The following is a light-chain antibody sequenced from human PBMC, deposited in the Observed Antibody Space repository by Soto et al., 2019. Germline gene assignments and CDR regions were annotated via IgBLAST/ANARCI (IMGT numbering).Light chain of an antibody. CDR3: QQYDNWTMYT. V-gene: IGKV3-15*01. Sequence: EIILTQSPASLSVSPGERATLSCRASQSVNNNLAWYQQKPGQAPRLLIYGASTRATGIPGRFRGSGSGTEFTLTITSLQSEDFAVYFCQQYDNWTMYTFGQGTKLEI. CDR1: QSVNNN. J-gene: IGKJ2*01. CDR2: GAS.